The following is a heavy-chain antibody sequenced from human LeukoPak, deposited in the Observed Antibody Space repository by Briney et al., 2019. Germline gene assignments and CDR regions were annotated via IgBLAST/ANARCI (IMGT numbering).Heavy chain of an antibody. J-gene: IGHJ4*02. CDR2: IYYSGST. CDR1: GGSISYYY. CDR3: ARRSISGNSWDYFDY. D-gene: IGHD4-23*01. V-gene: IGHV4-59*08. Sequence: SETLSLTCTVSGGSISYYYWTWIRQPPGKGLEWIGSIYYSGSTNYNPSLKSRVTISVDTSKNQFSLKLSSVTAADTAVYYCARRSISGNSWDYFDYWGQGTLVTVSS.